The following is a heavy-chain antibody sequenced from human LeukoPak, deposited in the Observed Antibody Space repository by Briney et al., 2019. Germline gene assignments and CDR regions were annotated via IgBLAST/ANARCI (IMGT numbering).Heavy chain of an antibody. V-gene: IGHV3-21*01. J-gene: IGHJ4*02. CDR2: ISTSSSYI. Sequence: GGSLRLSCAASGFTFSSYSMNWVRQAPGKGLEWVSSISTSSSYIYYADSVKGRFTISRDNAKDSLYLQMNSLRAEDTAVYYCARDRTYGSGSYSFDYWGQGTLVTVSS. D-gene: IGHD3-10*01. CDR3: ARDRTYGSGSYSFDY. CDR1: GFTFSSYS.